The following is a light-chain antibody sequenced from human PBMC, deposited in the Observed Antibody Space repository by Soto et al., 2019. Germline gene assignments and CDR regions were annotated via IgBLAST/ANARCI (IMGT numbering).Light chain of an antibody. CDR1: QSVSSF. V-gene: IGKV3-11*01. J-gene: IGKJ4*01. Sequence: EIVLTQSPATLSLSPGEIATLSCTTSQSVSSFLAWYQQKPGQAPRLLIYDASNRATGIPARFSGSGSGTDFTLTISSLEPEDFAIYYCQQRSNWLAFXGGTKVDIK. CDR3: QQRSNWLA. CDR2: DAS.